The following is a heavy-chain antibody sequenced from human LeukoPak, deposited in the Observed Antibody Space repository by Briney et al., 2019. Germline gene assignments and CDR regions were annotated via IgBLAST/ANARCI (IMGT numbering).Heavy chain of an antibody. CDR1: GYTFTSYG. CDR3: ARDQRGYSGYDPPAHDY. CDR2: ISAYNGNT. V-gene: IGHV1-18*01. Sequence: GASVKVSCKASGYTFTSYGISWVRQAPGQGLEWMGWISAYNGNTNYAQKLQGRVTMTTDTSTSTAYMELRSLGSDDTAVYYCARDQRGYSGYDPPAHDYWGQGTLVTVSS. D-gene: IGHD5-12*01. J-gene: IGHJ4*02.